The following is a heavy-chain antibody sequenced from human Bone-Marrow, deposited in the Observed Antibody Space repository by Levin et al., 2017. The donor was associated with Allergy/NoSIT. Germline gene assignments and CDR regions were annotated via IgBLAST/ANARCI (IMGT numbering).Heavy chain of an antibody. CDR2: IDPSDSYI. CDR1: GYSFTSQW. J-gene: IGHJ4*02. Sequence: GESLKISCKGSGYSFTSQWISWVRQMPGKGLEWMGRIDPSDSYINYSPSFQGHVTISVDKSISTAYLQWSSLKASDTAMYYCARKSFGEYFDYWGQGTLVTVSS. V-gene: IGHV5-10-1*01. D-gene: IGHD3-10*01. CDR3: ARKSFGEYFDY.